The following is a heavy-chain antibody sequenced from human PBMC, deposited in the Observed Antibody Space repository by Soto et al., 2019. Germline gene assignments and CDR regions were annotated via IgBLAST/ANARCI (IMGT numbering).Heavy chain of an antibody. CDR2: IKSKTDGGTT. Sequence: GGSLRLSCAASGFTFSNAWMSWVRQAPGKGLEWVGRIKSKTDGGTTDYAAPVKGRFTISRDDSKNTLYLQMNSLKTEDTAVYYCTTAYYYDSSGYYSGNDDAFDIWGQGTMVTVS. V-gene: IGHV3-15*01. D-gene: IGHD3-22*01. CDR1: GFTFSNAW. J-gene: IGHJ3*02. CDR3: TTAYYYDSSGYYSGNDDAFDI.